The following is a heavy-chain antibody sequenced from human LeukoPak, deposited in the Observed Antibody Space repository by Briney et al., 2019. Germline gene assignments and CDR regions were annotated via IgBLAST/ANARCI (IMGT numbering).Heavy chain of an antibody. CDR3: ARESRYYDYVWGSYRNNWFDH. V-gene: IGHV4-61*01. Sequence: PSETLSLTCTVSGGSVSSGSYYWSWIRQPPGKGLEWIGYIYYSGSTNYNPSLKSRVTISVDTSKNQFSLKLSSVTAADTAVYYCARESRYYDYVWGSYRNNWFDHWGQGTLVTVSS. CDR2: IYYSGST. J-gene: IGHJ5*02. D-gene: IGHD3-16*02. CDR1: GGSVSSGSYY.